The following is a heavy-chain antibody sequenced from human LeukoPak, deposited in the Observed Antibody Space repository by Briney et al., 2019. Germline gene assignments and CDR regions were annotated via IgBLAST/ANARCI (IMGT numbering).Heavy chain of an antibody. Sequence: GGSLRLSCAASGFTFSSYALSWVRQAPGKGLEWVSAISGSGGNTYYADSVKGRFTISRDNSRNTLSLQMNSLRAEDTAVYYCAKDQGLGGGSVWGYWGQGSLVTVSS. CDR3: AKDQGLGGGSVWGY. D-gene: IGHD2-15*01. CDR2: ISGSGGNT. J-gene: IGHJ4*02. CDR1: GFTFSSYA. V-gene: IGHV3-23*01.